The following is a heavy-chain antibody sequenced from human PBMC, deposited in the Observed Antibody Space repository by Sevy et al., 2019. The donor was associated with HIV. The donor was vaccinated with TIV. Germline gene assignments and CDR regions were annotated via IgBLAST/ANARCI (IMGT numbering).Heavy chain of an antibody. Sequence: ASVKVSCKASGGTFSSYGISWVRQAPGQGLEWMGGIIPMLALANYAQTFQGRVTITADRSTSTDYMELSSLRSEDTAVYYCARGHVDTTMADYFYYYMDVWGNGTTVTVSS. V-gene: IGHV1-69*10. CDR2: IIPMLALA. J-gene: IGHJ6*03. CDR3: ARGHVDTTMADYFYYYMDV. CDR1: GGTFSSYG. D-gene: IGHD5-18*01.